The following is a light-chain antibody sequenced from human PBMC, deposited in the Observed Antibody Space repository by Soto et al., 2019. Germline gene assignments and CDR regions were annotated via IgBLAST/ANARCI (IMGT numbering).Light chain of an antibody. CDR1: QSVSSSY. J-gene: IGKJ1*01. V-gene: IGKV3-20*01. CDR3: QQYGNSPPRT. CDR2: GSS. Sequence: EIELTQSPGTLSLSPGERATLSCRASQSVSSSYLACYQKKPGQAPRLLIYGSSSRSTGIPDRFRGSGSGTDFTLTLSRRGPEDLAVSYCQQYGNSPPRTFGQGTKVEIK.